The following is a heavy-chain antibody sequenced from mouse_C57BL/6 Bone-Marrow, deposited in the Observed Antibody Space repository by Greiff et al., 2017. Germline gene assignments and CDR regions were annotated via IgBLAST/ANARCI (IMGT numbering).Heavy chain of an antibody. CDR1: GYTFTSYG. Sequence: QVQLQQSGAELARPGASVKLSCKASGYTFTSYGISWVKQRTGQGLEWIGETYPSSGHTYYNEKFKGKATLTADKSSSTAYMEFRSPASEDSAVYFCSRSGYYGSSFGGYFGVWRTGSTVCVSS. V-gene: IGHV1-81*01. J-gene: IGHJ1*03. D-gene: IGHD1-1*01. CDR3: SRSGYYGSSFGGYFGV. CDR2: TYPSSGHT.